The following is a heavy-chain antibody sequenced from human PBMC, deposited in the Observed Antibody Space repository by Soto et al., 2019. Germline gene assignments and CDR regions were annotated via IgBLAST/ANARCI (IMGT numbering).Heavy chain of an antibody. Sequence: SETLSLTCAVYGGSFSGYYWSWIRQPPGKGLEWIGEINHSGSTNYNPSLKSRVTISVDTSKNQFSLKLSSVTAADTAVYYCASSVAATRDLDYWGQGTLVTVSS. D-gene: IGHD2-15*01. CDR3: ASSVAATRDLDY. J-gene: IGHJ4*02. CDR1: GGSFSGYY. V-gene: IGHV4-34*01. CDR2: INHSGST.